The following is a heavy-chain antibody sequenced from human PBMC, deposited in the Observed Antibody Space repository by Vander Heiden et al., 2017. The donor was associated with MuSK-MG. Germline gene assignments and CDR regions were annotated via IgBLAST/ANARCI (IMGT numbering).Heavy chain of an antibody. J-gene: IGHJ5*02. Sequence: QITLEESGPTLVKPTQTLTVTCTFSGFSLSTSEVGVGWIRQPPGKALEWLALIYGNDDKRYRPSLKSRLTITKDTSKNQVVLTMTNMDPVDTATYYCAHKGLTLSRFGVAWFDPWGQGTLVTVSS. CDR1: GFSLSTSEVG. D-gene: IGHD3-3*01. V-gene: IGHV2-5*01. CDR3: AHKGLTLSRFGVAWFDP. CDR2: IYGNDDK.